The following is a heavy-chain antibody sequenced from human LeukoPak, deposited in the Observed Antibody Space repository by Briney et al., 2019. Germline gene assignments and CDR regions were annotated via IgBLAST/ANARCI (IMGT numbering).Heavy chain of an antibody. CDR1: GFTFSTYE. V-gene: IGHV3-48*03. D-gene: IGHD5-18*01. J-gene: IGHJ4*02. CDR2: ITRSGTTI. CDR3: ASDTVDTALGIDY. Sequence: GGSLRLSCAASGFTFSTYEMNWVRQAPGQGLEWVSYITRSGTTIYYADSLKGRFTISRDNAKNSLYLQMNSLRAEDTAVYYCASDTVDTALGIDYWGQGTLVTVSS.